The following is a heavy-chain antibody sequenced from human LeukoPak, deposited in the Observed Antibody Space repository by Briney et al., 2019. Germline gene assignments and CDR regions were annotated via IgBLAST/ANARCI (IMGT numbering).Heavy chain of an antibody. CDR1: GFTFSSYA. Sequence: GGSLRLSCAASGFTFSSYAMSWVRQAPGKGLEWVSAISGSGGSTYYADSVKGRFTISRDNSKNTLYLQMNSLRAEDTAVYYCARVSSVWDAFDIWGQGTVVTVSS. V-gene: IGHV3-23*01. D-gene: IGHD6-19*01. J-gene: IGHJ3*02. CDR2: ISGSGGST. CDR3: ARVSSVWDAFDI.